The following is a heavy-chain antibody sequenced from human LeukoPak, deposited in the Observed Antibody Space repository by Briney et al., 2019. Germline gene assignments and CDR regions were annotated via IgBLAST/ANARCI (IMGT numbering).Heavy chain of an antibody. V-gene: IGHV3-23*01. J-gene: IGHJ4*02. CDR2: ISGSGGST. Sequence: GGSLRLSCAASGFTFSSYAMAWVHQAPGKGLAWVSGISGSGGSTYYADSVKGRFTISRDNSKNTLYLQMNSLRGEDTAVYYCAKHFPYFEYWGQGTLVTVSS. D-gene: IGHD3-3*02. CDR3: AKHFPYFEY. CDR1: GFTFSSYA.